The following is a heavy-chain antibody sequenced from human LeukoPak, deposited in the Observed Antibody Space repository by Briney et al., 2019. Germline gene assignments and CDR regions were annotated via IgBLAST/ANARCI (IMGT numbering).Heavy chain of an antibody. CDR3: ARDPIAAAGTSYFDY. CDR1: GFTFSSYS. V-gene: IGHV3-21*01. J-gene: IGHJ4*02. Sequence: GGSLRLSCAASGFTFSSYSMNWVRQAPGKGLEWVSSISSSSSYIYYADSVKGRFTISRDNAKNSLYLQMNSLRAEETAVYYCARDPIAAAGTSYFDYWGQGTLVTVSS. D-gene: IGHD6-13*01. CDR2: ISSSSSYI.